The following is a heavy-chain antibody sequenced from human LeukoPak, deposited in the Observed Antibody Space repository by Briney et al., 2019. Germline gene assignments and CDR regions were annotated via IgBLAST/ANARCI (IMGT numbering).Heavy chain of an antibody. CDR1: GFPFSTYG. CDR3: AKDRAHGIGYFDL. J-gene: IGHJ2*01. D-gene: IGHD1-26*01. Sequence: GGSLRLSCAASGFPFSTYGMHWVRQAPGKGLEWVAVISYDGSNKYYADSVKGRFTISRDNSKNTLYLQMNSLRAEDTAVYYCAKDRAHGIGYFDLWGRGTLVTVSS. CDR2: ISYDGSNK. V-gene: IGHV3-30*18.